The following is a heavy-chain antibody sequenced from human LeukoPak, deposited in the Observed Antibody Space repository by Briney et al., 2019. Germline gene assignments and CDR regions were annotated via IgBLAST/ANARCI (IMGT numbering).Heavy chain of an antibody. CDR3: ATSSEPLRDAFDI. J-gene: IGHJ3*02. V-gene: IGHV5-51*01. CDR2: IYPGDSDT. Sequence: GASLQIFCKGSGYSFTSYWIGWVRQLPGKGLEWMGIIYPGDSDTRYSPSFQGQVTISADKSISTAYLQWSSLKASDTAMYYCATSSEPLRDAFDIWGQGTMVTVSS. D-gene: IGHD6-19*01. CDR1: GYSFTSYW.